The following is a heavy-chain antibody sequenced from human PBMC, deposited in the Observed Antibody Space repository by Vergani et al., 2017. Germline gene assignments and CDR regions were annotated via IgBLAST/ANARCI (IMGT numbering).Heavy chain of an antibody. Sequence: EVQLVESGGGLVQPGGSLRLSCAASGFTFSISAVSWVRQAPGRGLAWVSSISGPGLSTYYADPVKGRFSISRDNSKNTVFLQMHSLRAEDTAIYYCVKEKIDLGSYFFDSWGHGILVTVSS. CDR2: ISGPGLST. CDR3: VKEKIDLGSYFFDS. D-gene: IGHD2/OR15-2a*01. V-gene: IGHV3-23*04. J-gene: IGHJ4*01. CDR1: GFTFSISA.